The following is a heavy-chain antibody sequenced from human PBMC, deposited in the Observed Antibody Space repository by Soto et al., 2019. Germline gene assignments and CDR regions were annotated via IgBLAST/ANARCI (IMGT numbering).Heavy chain of an antibody. V-gene: IGHV1-69*13. Sequence: ASVKVSCKASGGTFSVYAISWVRQAPGQGLEWMGGIIPIFGTANYAQKFQGRVTITADESTSTAYMELSSLRSEDTAVYYCARGPGYCSGGSCYQSDYWGQGSLVTVSS. J-gene: IGHJ4*02. CDR1: GGTFSVYA. CDR3: ARGPGYCSGGSCYQSDY. CDR2: IIPIFGTA. D-gene: IGHD2-15*01.